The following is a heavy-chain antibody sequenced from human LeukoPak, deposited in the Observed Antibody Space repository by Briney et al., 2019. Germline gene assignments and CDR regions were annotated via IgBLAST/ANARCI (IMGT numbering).Heavy chain of an antibody. CDR1: GFTFSNYW. CDR2: IYNDGSST. J-gene: IGHJ4*02. D-gene: IGHD6-13*01. Sequence: PGGSLRLSCAASGFTFSNYWMHWVRQAPGKGLVWVSRIYNDGSSTSYADSVKGRFTISRDNAKSTLYLQMNSLRAEDTAVYYCARDRLAAALPFDYWGQGTLVTVSS. V-gene: IGHV3-74*01. CDR3: ARDRLAAALPFDY.